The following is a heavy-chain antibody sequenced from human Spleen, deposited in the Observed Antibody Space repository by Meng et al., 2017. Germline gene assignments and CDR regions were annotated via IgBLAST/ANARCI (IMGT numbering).Heavy chain of an antibody. D-gene: IGHD3-10*01. CDR2: ISWNSGSI. J-gene: IGHJ4*02. V-gene: IGHV3-9*01. CDR3: AKGPNYYGYADY. Sequence: GGSLRLSCAASGFTFDDYAMHWVRQAPGKGLEWVSGISWNSGSIGYADSVKGRFTISRDNAKNSLYLQMNSLRAEDTALYYCAKGPNYYGYADYWGQGTLVTVSS. CDR1: GFTFDDYA.